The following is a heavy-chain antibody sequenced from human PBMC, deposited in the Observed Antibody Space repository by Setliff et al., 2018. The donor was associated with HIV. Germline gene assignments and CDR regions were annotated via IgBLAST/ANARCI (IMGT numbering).Heavy chain of an antibody. J-gene: IGHJ4*02. CDR1: GGSISSYY. D-gene: IGHD3-16*02. Sequence: LSLTCTVSGGSISSYYWGWTRQPPGKGLEWIGSIYHSGSTNYNPSLKSRVTISVDRSKNQFSLKLRSVTAADTAVYYCARRKSGSSYRFFNYWGLGSLVTVSS. V-gene: IGHV4-59*08. CDR2: IYHSGST. CDR3: ARRKSGSSYRFFNY.